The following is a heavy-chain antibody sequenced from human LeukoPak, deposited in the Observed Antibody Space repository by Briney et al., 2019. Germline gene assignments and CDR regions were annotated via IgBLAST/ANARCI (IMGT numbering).Heavy chain of an antibody. Sequence: GGSLRLSCAASGFTLTRISMNWVRQAPGKGLEWVSYISSSSSTVYYADSVKGRFTISRDNAKNSLYLQMNGLRAEDTAVYYCAAESITISGVVIIWGQGILVTVSS. D-gene: IGHD3-3*01. CDR1: GFTLTRIS. CDR2: ISSSSSTV. V-gene: IGHV3-48*01. J-gene: IGHJ4*02. CDR3: AAESITISGVVII.